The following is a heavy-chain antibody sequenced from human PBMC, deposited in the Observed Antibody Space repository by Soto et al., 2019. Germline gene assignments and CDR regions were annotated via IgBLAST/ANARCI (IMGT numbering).Heavy chain of an antibody. D-gene: IGHD2-15*01. CDR1: GFTFSSYA. J-gene: IGHJ4*02. CDR2: ISGSGGGT. Sequence: GGSLRLSCAASGFTFSSYAMSWVPQAPGKGLEWVSLISGSGGGTYYADTVKGRFTISRDNSKNTLYLQMNSLRAEDTAVFYCAKHLSNGSPDYWGQGTLVTVSS. V-gene: IGHV3-23*01. CDR3: AKHLSNGSPDY.